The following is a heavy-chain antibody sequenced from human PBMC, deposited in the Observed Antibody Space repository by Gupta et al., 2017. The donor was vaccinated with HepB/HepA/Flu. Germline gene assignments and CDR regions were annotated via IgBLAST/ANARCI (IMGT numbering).Heavy chain of an antibody. CDR2: INHSGST. J-gene: IGHJ6*02. Sequence: QVQLQQWGAGLLKPSETLSLTCAVYGGSFSTNYWSWIRQPPGKGLEWIGEINHSGSTNYNPSLKSRGTISVDTSKNQFSLKLSSVTAADTAVYYCARGEYYGSGSYRTLLKHTMDVWGQGTTVTVSS. V-gene: IGHV4-34*01. D-gene: IGHD3-10*01. CDR3: ARGEYYGSGSYRTLLKHTMDV. CDR1: GGSFSTNY.